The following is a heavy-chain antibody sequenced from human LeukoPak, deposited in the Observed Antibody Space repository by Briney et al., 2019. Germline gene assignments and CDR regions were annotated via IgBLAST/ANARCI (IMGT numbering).Heavy chain of an antibody. J-gene: IGHJ1*01. Sequence: PGESLRLSCAASGFNFNSYMGWVRQAPEDGLEWVAIINRDETDIYYVDSVKGRLAISRDNAKSSLFLEMNSLRVEDTGVYYCARGDGRGRSDGATWGPGTLVTVSS. D-gene: IGHD6-19*01. CDR1: GFNFNSY. V-gene: IGHV3-7*01. CDR3: ARGDGRGRSDGAT. CDR2: INRDETDI.